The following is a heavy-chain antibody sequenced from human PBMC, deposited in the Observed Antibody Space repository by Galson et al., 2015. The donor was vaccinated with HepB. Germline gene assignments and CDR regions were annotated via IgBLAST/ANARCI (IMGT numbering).Heavy chain of an antibody. CDR2: ISAYNGNT. D-gene: IGHD3-10*01. CDR1: GYTFTSYG. Sequence: SVKVSCKASGYTFTSYGISWVRQAPGQGLEWMGWISAYNGNTNYAQKLQGRVTMTTDTSTSTAYMELRSLRSDDTAAYYCARDSAPYGILWFETNYYYYGMDVWGQGTTVTVSS. J-gene: IGHJ6*02. CDR3: ARDSAPYGILWFETNYYYYGMDV. V-gene: IGHV1-18*01.